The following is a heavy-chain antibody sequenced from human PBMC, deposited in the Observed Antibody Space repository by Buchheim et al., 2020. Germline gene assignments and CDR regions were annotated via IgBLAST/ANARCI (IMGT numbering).Heavy chain of an antibody. CDR2: VKNKADGGTT. CDR3: TSGYSNGFHY. J-gene: IGHJ4*02. CDR1: GFTFSNVW. V-gene: IGHV3-15*07. D-gene: IGHD5-18*01. Sequence: EVQLVESGGGLVKPGGSLRLSCAASGFTFSNVWMNWVRQAPGKGLEWVGRVKNKADGGTTEYSPPVKGRFNISRDDSKNTVYLQMNSLKIGDTAVYYCTSGYSNGFHYWGQGT.